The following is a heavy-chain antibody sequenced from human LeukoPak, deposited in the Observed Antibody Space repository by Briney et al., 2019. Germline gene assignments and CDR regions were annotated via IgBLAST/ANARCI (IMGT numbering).Heavy chain of an antibody. J-gene: IGHJ1*01. D-gene: IGHD3-9*01. CDR2: INHSGST. Sequence: SETLSLTCTVSGGSISSSSYYWSWIRQPPGKGLEWIGEINHSGSTNYNPSLKSRVTISVDTSKNQFSLKLSSVTAADTAVYYCARGPVYDILTGYYNAEYFQHWGQGTLVTVSS. CDR3: ARGPVYDILTGYYNAEYFQH. V-gene: IGHV4-39*07. CDR1: GGSISSSSYY.